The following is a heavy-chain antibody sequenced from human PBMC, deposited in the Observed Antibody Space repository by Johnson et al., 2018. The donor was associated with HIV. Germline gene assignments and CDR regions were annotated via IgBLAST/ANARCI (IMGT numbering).Heavy chain of an antibody. J-gene: IGHJ3*02. Sequence: VQLVESGGGVVRPGGSLRLSCVASGFTFDDYGMSWVRQAPGKGLEWVSGINWNGGSTGYADSVKGRFTISRDNSKNTLYLQMNSLKTEDTAVYYCTTEFTMVQGLIWGQGTMVTVSS. CDR1: GFTFDDYG. D-gene: IGHD3-10*01. V-gene: IGHV3-20*04. CDR3: TTEFTMVQGLI. CDR2: INWNGGST.